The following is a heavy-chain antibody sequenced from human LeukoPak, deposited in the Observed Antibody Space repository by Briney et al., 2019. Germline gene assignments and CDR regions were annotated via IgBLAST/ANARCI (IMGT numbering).Heavy chain of an antibody. D-gene: IGHD3-22*01. J-gene: IGHJ4*02. Sequence: GGSLRLSCAASGFTFSSYAMSWVRQAPGKGLEWVSAISGSGGSTYYADSVKGRFTISRDNSKNTLYLQMNSLRAEDTAVYYCAKECRQQRTYYYDSSGYSDFDYWGQGTLVTVSS. CDR2: ISGSGGST. CDR1: GFTFSSYA. CDR3: AKECRQQRTYYYDSSGYSDFDY. V-gene: IGHV3-23*01.